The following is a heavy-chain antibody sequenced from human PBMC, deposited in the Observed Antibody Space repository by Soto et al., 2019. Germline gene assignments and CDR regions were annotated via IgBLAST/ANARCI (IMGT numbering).Heavy chain of an antibody. CDR3: ARNLAAAGTYYYYGMDV. J-gene: IGHJ6*02. V-gene: IGHV5-10-1*01. D-gene: IGHD6-13*01. CDR2: IDPSDSYT. CDR1: GYSFTSYW. Sequence: ESLKISCKGSGYSFTSYWISWVRQMPGKGLGWMGRIDPSDSYTNYSPSFQGHVTISADKSISTAYLQWSSLKASDTAMYYCARNLAAAGTYYYYGMDVWGQGTTVTVSS.